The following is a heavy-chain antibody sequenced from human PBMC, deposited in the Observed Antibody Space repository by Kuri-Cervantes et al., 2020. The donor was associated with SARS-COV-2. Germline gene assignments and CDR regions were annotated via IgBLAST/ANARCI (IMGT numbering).Heavy chain of an antibody. J-gene: IGHJ6*02. D-gene: IGHD1-26*01. CDR2: IYSGGST. CDR3: ARWSIVGATRGLLRYYGMDV. CDR1: GFTFSNAW. V-gene: IGHV3-53*01. Sequence: LSLTCAASGFTFSNAWMSWVRQAPGKGLEWVSVIYSGGSTYYADSVKGRFTISRDNSKNTLYLQMNSLRAEDTAVYYCARWSIVGATRGLLRYYGMDVWGQGTTVTVSS.